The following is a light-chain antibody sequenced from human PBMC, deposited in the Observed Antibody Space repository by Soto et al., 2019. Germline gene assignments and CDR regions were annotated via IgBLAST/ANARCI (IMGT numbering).Light chain of an antibody. J-gene: IGKJ1*01. CDR1: QSVSSSS. CDR2: GAS. Sequence: EIVLTQSPGTLSVSPGERATLSCRASQSVSSSSLAWYQHKRGQAPRLLIHGASSRATGIPARFTGSGSGTDFTLTISRLEPEDSAVYYCQQYGSSPLTFGQGTKVDI. CDR3: QQYGSSPLT. V-gene: IGKV3-20*01.